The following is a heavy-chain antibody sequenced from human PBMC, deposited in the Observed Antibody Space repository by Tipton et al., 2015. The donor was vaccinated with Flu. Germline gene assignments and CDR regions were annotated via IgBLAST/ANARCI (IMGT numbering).Heavy chain of an antibody. CDR2: IYSSGST. Sequence: TLSLTCTVSGGSISSYYWSWIRQPAGKGLEWIGRIYSSGSTSYSPSLQSRVTMSVDTAENQFSLRLSSVTAADTAVYYCARSVTYYYDSSGSTFDYWGQGTLVTVSS. CDR1: GGSISSYY. J-gene: IGHJ4*02. CDR3: ARSVTYYYDSSGSTFDY. V-gene: IGHV4-4*07. D-gene: IGHD6-19*01.